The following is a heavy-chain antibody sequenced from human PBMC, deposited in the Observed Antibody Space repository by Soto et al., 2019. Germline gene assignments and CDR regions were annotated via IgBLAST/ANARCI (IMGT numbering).Heavy chain of an antibody. V-gene: IGHV1-69*06. CDR1: GGTFSSCA. Sequence: GASVKVSCKASGGTFSSCAISWVRQAPGQGLEWMGGIIPIFGTANYAQKFQGRVTITADKSTSTAYMELSSLRSEDTAVYYCARDCSSTSCYLGRDAFDIWGQGTMVTVSS. J-gene: IGHJ3*02. CDR3: ARDCSSTSCYLGRDAFDI. CDR2: IIPIFGTA. D-gene: IGHD2-2*01.